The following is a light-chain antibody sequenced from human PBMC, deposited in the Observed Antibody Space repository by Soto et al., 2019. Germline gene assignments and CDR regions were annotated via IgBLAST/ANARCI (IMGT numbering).Light chain of an antibody. V-gene: IGKV3-11*01. CDR1: QSVGSY. Sequence: ETVLTQSQGTLSLSPGVRATLSCRASQSVGSYLAWYQHKPGQAPRLLIYDAFNRATGIPARFSGSGSGTDFTLTISSLEREDFAVYFCQQRSNWPRYTFGQGTNLEIK. CDR2: DAF. CDR3: QQRSNWPRYT. J-gene: IGKJ2*01.